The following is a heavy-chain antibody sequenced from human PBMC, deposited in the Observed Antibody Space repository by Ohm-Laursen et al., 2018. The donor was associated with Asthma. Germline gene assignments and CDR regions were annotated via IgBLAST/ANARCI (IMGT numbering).Heavy chain of an antibody. V-gene: IGHV1-2*06. CDR2: INPDSRGA. CDR1: GYTFTGYH. D-gene: IGHD3-10*01. Sequence: AASVKVSCKTSGYTFTGYHIHWVRQAPGQGLEWMGRINPDSRGANYAQKFQGRVTMTTDTSISTAYMELSGLRSDDTAVYYCARDRLLKSAMVEGIHSGCYDPWGQGTLVTVSS. CDR3: ARDRLLKSAMVEGIHSGCYDP. J-gene: IGHJ5*02.